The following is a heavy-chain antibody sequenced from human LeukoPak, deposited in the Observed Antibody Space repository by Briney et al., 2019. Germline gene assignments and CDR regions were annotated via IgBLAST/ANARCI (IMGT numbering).Heavy chain of an antibody. V-gene: IGHV1-46*01. CDR3: ARTGGVRFLEWLNGHFYYYYYGMDV. CDR2: INPSGGST. Sequence: ASVNVSCKASGYTFTSYGISWVRQAPGQGLEWMGIINPSGGSTSYAQKFQGRVTMTRDTSTSTVYMELSSLRSEDTAVYYCARTGGVRFLEWLNGHFYYYYYGMDVWGQGTTVTVSS. CDR1: GYTFTSYG. D-gene: IGHD3-3*01. J-gene: IGHJ6*02.